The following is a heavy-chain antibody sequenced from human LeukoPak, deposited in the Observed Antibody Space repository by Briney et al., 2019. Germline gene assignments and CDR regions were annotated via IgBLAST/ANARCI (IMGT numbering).Heavy chain of an antibody. CDR1: GYTFTSYD. Sequence: ASVKVSCKASGYTFTSYDINWVRQATGQGLEWMGWINTNTGNPTYAQGFTGRFVFSLDTSVSTAYLQISSLKAEDTAVYYCVRSSSWYAYYFDYWGQGTLVTVSS. J-gene: IGHJ4*02. CDR2: INTNTGNP. CDR3: VRSSSWYAYYFDY. D-gene: IGHD6-13*01. V-gene: IGHV7-4-1*02.